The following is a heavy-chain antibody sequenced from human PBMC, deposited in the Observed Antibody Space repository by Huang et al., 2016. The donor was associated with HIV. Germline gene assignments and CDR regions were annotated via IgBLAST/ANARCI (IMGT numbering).Heavy chain of an antibody. D-gene: IGHD3-16*01. CDR1: GGSFSGYY. CDR2: INHGGIT. CDR3: AREIMISFGGPFDP. V-gene: IGHV4-34*01. Sequence: QVHLQQWGAGLLKPSETLSLTCAVYGGSFSGYYWNWIRQSPGKGLEWNGQINHGGITNYNPALESRVTMSVDPSKKQFSLKLSSVSVADSAVYYCAREIMISFGGPFDPWGQGTLVIVSS. J-gene: IGHJ5*02.